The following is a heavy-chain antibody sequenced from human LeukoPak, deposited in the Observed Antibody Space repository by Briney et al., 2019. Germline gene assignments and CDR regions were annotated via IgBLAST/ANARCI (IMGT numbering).Heavy chain of an antibody. J-gene: IGHJ4*02. V-gene: IGHV3-7*01. CDR2: IRQDGDEK. D-gene: IGHD1-1*01. CDR3: ARSTTNLDH. CDR1: GFTFSSYW. Sequence: GGSLRLSCAASGFTFSSYWMSRVRQAPGKGLEWVANIRQDGDEKYVDSVKGRFTISRDNANNSLYLQMNSLRVDDTAVYYCARSTTNLDHWGQGTLVTVSS.